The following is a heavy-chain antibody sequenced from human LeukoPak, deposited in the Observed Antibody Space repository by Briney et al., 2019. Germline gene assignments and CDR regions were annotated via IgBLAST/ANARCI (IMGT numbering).Heavy chain of an antibody. V-gene: IGHV4-39*01. CDR2: IYYSGST. CDR1: GGSISSSSYY. D-gene: IGHD3-22*01. J-gene: IGHJ4*02. Sequence: SETLSLTCTVSGGSISSSSYYWGWIRQPPGKGLEWIGSIYYSGSTYYNPSLKSRVTISVDTSKNQFSLKLSSVTAADTAVYYCARHVSDTYYYDSSGYYHNDYWGQGTLVTVSS. CDR3: ARHVSDTYYYDSSGYYHNDY.